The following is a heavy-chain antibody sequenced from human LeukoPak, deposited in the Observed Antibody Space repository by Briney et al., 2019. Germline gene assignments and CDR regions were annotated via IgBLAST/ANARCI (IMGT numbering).Heavy chain of an antibody. V-gene: IGHV1-18*01. CDR3: ARISRPPGTLYYYYMDV. CDR1: GYTFTCYG. CDR2: ISAYNGNT. Sequence: ASVKVSCKASGYTFTCYGISWVRQAPGQGLEWMGWISAYNGNTNYAQKLQGKVTMTTDTSTSTAYMELRSLRSDDTAVYYCARISRPPGTLYYYYMDVWGKGTTVTVSS. J-gene: IGHJ6*03. D-gene: IGHD2/OR15-2a*01.